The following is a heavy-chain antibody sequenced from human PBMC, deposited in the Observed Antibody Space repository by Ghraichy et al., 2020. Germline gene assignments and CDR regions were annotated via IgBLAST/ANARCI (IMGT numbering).Heavy chain of an antibody. Sequence: SETLSLTCAVSGGSISSSNWWSWVRQPPGKGLEWIGEIYHSGSTNYNPSLKSRVTISVDKSKNQFSLKLSSVTAADTAVYYCARNGVYYYDSSGYYYNGMDVWGQGTTVTVSS. CDR2: IYHSGST. D-gene: IGHD3-22*01. J-gene: IGHJ6*02. V-gene: IGHV4-4*02. CDR3: ARNGVYYYDSSGYYYNGMDV. CDR1: GGSISSSNW.